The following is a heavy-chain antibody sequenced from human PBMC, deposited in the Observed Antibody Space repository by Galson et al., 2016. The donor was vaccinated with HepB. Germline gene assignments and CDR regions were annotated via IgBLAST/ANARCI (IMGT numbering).Heavy chain of an antibody. Sequence: SETLSLTCTVSGGSISSYYWNWIRQPPGKGLEWIGYIYYSGSTNYNPSLKSRVTISVDTSKNQFSLKLSSVTAADTAVYYCAREELGRWGPGFDYWGQGTLVTVSS. V-gene: IGHV4-59*01. CDR3: AREELGRWGPGFDY. D-gene: IGHD3-10*01. CDR1: GGSISSYY. CDR2: IYYSGST. J-gene: IGHJ4*02.